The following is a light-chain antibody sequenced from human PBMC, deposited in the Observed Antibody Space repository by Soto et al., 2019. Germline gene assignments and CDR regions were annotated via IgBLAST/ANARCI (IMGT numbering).Light chain of an antibody. CDR3: LQYNGYYRT. V-gene: IGKV3-15*01. Sequence: EVVMSQSPATLSLSPGERATLSCRASHSVSSNLARYQQKPGQAPRLPIYGASTRATGIPARFSGSGSGTTFTLTISSLQSDDFATYYCLQYNGYYRTFGQGTKVDIK. J-gene: IGKJ1*01. CDR2: GAS. CDR1: HSVSSN.